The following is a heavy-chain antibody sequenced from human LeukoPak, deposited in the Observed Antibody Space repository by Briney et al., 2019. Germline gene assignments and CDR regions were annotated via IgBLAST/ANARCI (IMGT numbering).Heavy chain of an antibody. J-gene: IGHJ4*02. CDR2: IYYSGST. CDR1: GGSISSYY. CDR3: ARVAYGDYGYDY. D-gene: IGHD4-17*01. Sequence: SETLSLTCTVSGGSISSYYWSWIRQPPGKGLEWIGYIYYSGSTNYNPSLKSRVTISVDTSKNQFSLKLSSVTAADTAVCYCARVAYGDYGYDYWGQGTLVTVSS. V-gene: IGHV4-59*08.